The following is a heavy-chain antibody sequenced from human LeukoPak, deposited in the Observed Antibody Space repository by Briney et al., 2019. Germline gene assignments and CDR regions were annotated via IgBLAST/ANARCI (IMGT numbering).Heavy chain of an antibody. D-gene: IGHD2-15*01. CDR2: ITPILGIA. CDR3: ASPWYGDAFDI. J-gene: IGHJ3*02. V-gene: IGHV1-69*04. CDR1: GGTFSSYA. Sequence: GASVKVSCKASGGTFSSYAISWVRQAPGQGLEWMGRITPILGIANYAQKFQGRVTITADKSTSTAYMELSSLRSEDTAVYYCASPWYGDAFDIWGQGTMVTVSS.